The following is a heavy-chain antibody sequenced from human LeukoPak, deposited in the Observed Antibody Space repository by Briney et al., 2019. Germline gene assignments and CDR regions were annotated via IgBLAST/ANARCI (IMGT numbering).Heavy chain of an antibody. Sequence: GESLRLSCAASGFTFSSYSMNWVRQAPGKGLEWVSSISSSSSYIYYADSVKGRFTISRDNAKNSLYLQMNSLRAEDTAVYYCARDQYDSSGYGVCYFDYWGQGTLVTVSS. D-gene: IGHD3-22*01. CDR1: GFTFSSYS. J-gene: IGHJ4*02. V-gene: IGHV3-21*01. CDR3: ARDQYDSSGYGVCYFDY. CDR2: ISSSSSYI.